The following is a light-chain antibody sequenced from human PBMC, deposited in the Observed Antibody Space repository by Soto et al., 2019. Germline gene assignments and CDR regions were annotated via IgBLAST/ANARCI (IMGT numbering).Light chain of an antibody. CDR3: SSYKISRTRV. V-gene: IGLV2-14*01. J-gene: IGLJ3*02. Sequence: QSVLTQPASVSGSPGQSITISCTGTSSDVGGYNYVSWYQQHPGKAPKLMIYEVSNRPSGVSNRFSGSKSGNTASLTISGLQAEDAADYYCSSYKISRTRVFGGGTKLTVL. CDR1: SSDVGGYNY. CDR2: EVS.